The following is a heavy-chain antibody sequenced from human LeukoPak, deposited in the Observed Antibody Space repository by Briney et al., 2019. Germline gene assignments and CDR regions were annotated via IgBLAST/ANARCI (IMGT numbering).Heavy chain of an antibody. Sequence: GGSLRLSCAASGFTFSSYAMSWVRQAPGKGLEWVSAISGSGGSTYYADSVKGRFTISRDNSKNTLYLRMNSLRAEDTAVYYCARDDPLGTMQGWGQGTLVTVSS. J-gene: IGHJ4*02. D-gene: IGHD3-10*01. V-gene: IGHV3-23*01. CDR3: ARDDPLGTMQG. CDR1: GFTFSSYA. CDR2: ISGSGGST.